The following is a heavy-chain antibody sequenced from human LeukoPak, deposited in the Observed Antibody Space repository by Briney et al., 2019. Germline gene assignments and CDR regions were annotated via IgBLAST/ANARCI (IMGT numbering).Heavy chain of an antibody. J-gene: IGHJ1*01. CDR2: IYSGDST. CDR3: AKNRVGASGLAEYFEH. CDR1: GFIVSSTY. D-gene: IGHD1-26*01. V-gene: IGHV3-53*01. Sequence: PGGSLRLSCAASGFIVSSTYMSGVRQAPGKGLEWGSIIYSGDSTYYADYVKGRFTISRDNSRNTVYLQMNSLRAEDTAVYYCAKNRVGASGLAEYFEHWGQGTLVAVSS.